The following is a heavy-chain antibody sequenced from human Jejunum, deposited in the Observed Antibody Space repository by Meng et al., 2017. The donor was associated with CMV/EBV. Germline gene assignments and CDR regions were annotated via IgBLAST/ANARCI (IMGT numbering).Heavy chain of an antibody. Sequence: GDYPLTWVRQAPGQGLEWIGFIRSKSQGGAAEYAASVKGRFVISRDDSKSIAYLQMNSLKTEDTGVYYCSRETMVTHSDYNGLDVWGQGTTVTVSS. V-gene: IGHV3-49*04. CDR1: GDYP. D-gene: IGHD5-18*01. CDR2: IRSKSQGGAA. CDR3: SRETMVTHSDYNGLDV. J-gene: IGHJ6*02.